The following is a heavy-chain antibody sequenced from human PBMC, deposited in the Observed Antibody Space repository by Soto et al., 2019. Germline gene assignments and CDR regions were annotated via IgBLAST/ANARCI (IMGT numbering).Heavy chain of an antibody. V-gene: IGHV1-18*01. J-gene: IGHJ6*02. Sequence: QVQLVQSGAEVKKPGASVKVSCKASGHTFTSYGISWVRQAPGQGLEWMGWISAYNGNTNYAQKLQGRVTMTTDTSTSTAYMELRSLRSDDTAVYYCARSAGRARPYYYYGMDVWGQGTTVTVSS. D-gene: IGHD6-6*01. CDR2: ISAYNGNT. CDR3: ARSAGRARPYYYYGMDV. CDR1: GHTFTSYG.